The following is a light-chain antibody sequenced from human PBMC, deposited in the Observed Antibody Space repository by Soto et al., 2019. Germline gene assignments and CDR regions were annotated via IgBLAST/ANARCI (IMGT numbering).Light chain of an antibody. Sequence: LVMTQSPATLSVSPGERATLSCRAGQSVSSNLAWYQQKPGQAPRLLIYGASTRATGIPARFSGSGSGTEFTLTISSLQSEDFAVYYCQQYNNWPLFGQGTKVDIK. CDR1: QSVSSN. CDR2: GAS. V-gene: IGKV3-15*01. CDR3: QQYNNWPL. J-gene: IGKJ1*01.